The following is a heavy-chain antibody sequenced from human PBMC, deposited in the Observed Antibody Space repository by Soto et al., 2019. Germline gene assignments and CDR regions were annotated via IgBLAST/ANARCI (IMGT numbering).Heavy chain of an antibody. CDR2: ISGSGSST. Sequence: EVQLLESGGGLVQAGGSLRLSCAASGFTFSNYPMSWVRQTPGKGLEWVSGISGSGSSTYYADSVKGRFTISRDNSKNTLYLQMNSLRAEDTAVYYCAKADHSSWALDYWGQGTLITVSS. V-gene: IGHV3-23*01. J-gene: IGHJ4*02. CDR1: GFTFSNYP. CDR3: AKADHSSWALDY. D-gene: IGHD6-13*01.